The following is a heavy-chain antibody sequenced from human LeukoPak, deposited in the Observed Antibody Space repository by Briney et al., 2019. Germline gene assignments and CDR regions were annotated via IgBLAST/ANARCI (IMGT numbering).Heavy chain of an antibody. CDR2: ISSSSSYI. V-gene: IGHV3-21*01. D-gene: IGHD5-18*01. J-gene: IGHJ6*02. CDR1: GFTVSSNY. CDR3: ARDRGEAAMARHYGMNV. Sequence: PGGSLRLSCAASGFTVSSNYMNWVRQAPGKGLEWVSSISSSSSYIYYADSVKGRFTISRDNAKNSLYLQMNSLRAEDTAVYYCARDRGEAAMARHYGMNVWGQGTTVTVSS.